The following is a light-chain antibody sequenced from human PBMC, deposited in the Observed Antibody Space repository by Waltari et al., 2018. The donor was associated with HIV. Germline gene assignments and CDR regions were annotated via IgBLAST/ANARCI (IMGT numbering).Light chain of an antibody. Sequence: SSELTQPPSVSVSPGQTARITCSGDSLPRKSAYWYQQKSGQAPVLVIYEDNRRPSGIPERFSGSSSGTMATLTISGAQVEDEGDYYCYSTDDSGNPLAVFGGGTQLTVL. CDR1: SLPRKS. CDR3: YSTDDSGNPLAV. V-gene: IGLV3-10*01. CDR2: EDN. J-gene: IGLJ7*01.